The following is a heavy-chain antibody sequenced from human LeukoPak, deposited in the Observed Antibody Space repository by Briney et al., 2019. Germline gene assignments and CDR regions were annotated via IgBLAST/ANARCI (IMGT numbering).Heavy chain of an antibody. D-gene: IGHD5-24*01. CDR1: GGSFSGYY. CDR3: ARGRARRWLQLGVCYFDY. V-gene: IGHV4-34*01. J-gene: IGHJ4*02. CDR2: INHSGSI. Sequence: SETLSLTCAVYGGSFSGYYWSWIRQPPGKGLEWIGEINHSGSINYNPSLKGRVTISVDTSKNQFSLKLSSVTAADTAVYYCARGRARRWLQLGVCYFDYWGQGTLVTVSS.